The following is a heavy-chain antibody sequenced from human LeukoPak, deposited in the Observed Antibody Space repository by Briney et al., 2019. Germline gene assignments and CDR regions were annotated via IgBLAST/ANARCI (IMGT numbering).Heavy chain of an antibody. CDR2: ISSSSSLI. V-gene: IGHV3-21*01. CDR1: GFTFSYYS. J-gene: IGHJ4*02. D-gene: IGHD3-22*01. CDR3: ARDADLYDSSGYYEY. Sequence: PGGSLRLSCAASGFTFSYYSMNWVRQAPGRGLEWVSCISSSSSLIFYSDSVRGRFTISRDNARNSLYLQMNSLRAEDTAVYYCARDADLYDSSGYYEYWGQGTLVTVSS.